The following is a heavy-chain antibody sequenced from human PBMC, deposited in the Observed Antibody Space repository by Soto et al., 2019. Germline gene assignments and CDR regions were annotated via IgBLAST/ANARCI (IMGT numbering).Heavy chain of an antibody. V-gene: IGHV3-73*01. CDR2: IRSKANSYAT. CDR3: TRRSPLAGDSYYYYYGMDV. CDR1: GFTFSGSA. D-gene: IGHD3-10*01. Sequence: PGGSLRLSCAASGFTFSGSAMHWVRQASGKRQEWVGRIRSKANSYATAYAASVKGRFTISRDDSKNTAYLQMNSLKTEDTAVYYCTRRSPLAGDSYYYYYGMDVWGQGTTVTVSS. J-gene: IGHJ6*02.